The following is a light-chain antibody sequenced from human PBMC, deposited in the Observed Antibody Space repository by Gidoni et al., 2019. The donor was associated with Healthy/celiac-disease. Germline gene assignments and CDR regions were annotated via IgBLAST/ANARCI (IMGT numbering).Light chain of an antibody. V-gene: IGLV2-14*01. CDR3: SSYTISSTVV. CDR2: EFS. Sequence: QSALTQPASVSGSPGQSITISCTGTSSDFGGYNYVSWYQQHTGKAPKLMIYEFSNRPSGVSNRFSGSKSGNTSSLTISGLQAEDEADYYSSSYTISSTVVFGGGTKLTVL. J-gene: IGLJ2*01. CDR1: SSDFGGYNY.